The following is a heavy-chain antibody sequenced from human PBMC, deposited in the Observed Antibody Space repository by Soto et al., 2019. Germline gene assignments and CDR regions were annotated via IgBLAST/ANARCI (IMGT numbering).Heavy chain of an antibody. CDR3: ARSVFP. V-gene: IGHV4-39*07. CDR2: IYSGST. CDR1: GGSISSSSYS. Sequence: PSETLSLTCAVSGGSISSSSYSWGWIRQPPGKGLEWIVTIYSGSTYYDPSLKSRVTISLDTSKNQFSLRLSSVTAADTAVYYCARSVFPWGQGTLVTVSS. J-gene: IGHJ5*02.